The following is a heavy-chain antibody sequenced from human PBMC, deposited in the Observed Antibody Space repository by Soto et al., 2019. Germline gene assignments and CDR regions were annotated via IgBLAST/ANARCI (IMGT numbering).Heavy chain of an antibody. D-gene: IGHD3-10*01. CDR3: ARQGPRRFGEFGWFDP. CDR2: IYYSGST. Sequence: SETLSLTCTVSGGSISSSSYYWGWIRQPPGKGLEWIGSIYYSGSTYYNPSLKSRVTISVDTSKNQFSLKLSSVTAADTAVYYCARQGPRRFGEFGWFDPWGQGTLVTVS. J-gene: IGHJ5*02. CDR1: GGSISSSSYY. V-gene: IGHV4-39*01.